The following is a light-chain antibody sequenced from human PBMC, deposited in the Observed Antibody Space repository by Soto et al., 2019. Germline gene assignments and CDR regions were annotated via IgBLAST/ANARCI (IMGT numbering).Light chain of an antibody. CDR1: QGINNF. Sequence: DIQMTQSPSSLSASIGDRVTITCRASQGINNFLAWYQQKPGEAPKLLLYAASILRSGVPSRFSGSGSGTDFTLTISSLQPEDVATYYCQKYNSPPRTFGQGTRVEL. CDR3: QKYNSPPRT. V-gene: IGKV1-27*01. J-gene: IGKJ1*01. CDR2: AAS.